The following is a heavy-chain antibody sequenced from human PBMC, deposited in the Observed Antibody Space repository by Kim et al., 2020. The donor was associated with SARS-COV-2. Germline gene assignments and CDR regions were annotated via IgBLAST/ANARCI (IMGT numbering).Heavy chain of an antibody. Sequence: GGSLSLSCAASGFTFSSYAMHGVRQAPGKGRVGVAVISYDGGNKYYVDSVKGRFTISGDNSKNTLYLQMNSLRAEDTAVYYCARAPVRYGDYFDYWGQGT. V-gene: IGHV3-30*04. D-gene: IGHD4-17*01. CDR2: ISYDGGNK. J-gene: IGHJ4*02. CDR1: GFTFSSYA. CDR3: ARAPVRYGDYFDY.